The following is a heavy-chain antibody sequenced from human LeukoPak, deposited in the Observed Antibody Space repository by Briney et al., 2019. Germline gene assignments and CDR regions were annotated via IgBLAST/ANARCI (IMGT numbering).Heavy chain of an antibody. D-gene: IGHD4-17*01. CDR1: GGTFSSYA. J-gene: IGHJ1*01. V-gene: IGHV1-69*13. CDR2: IIPIFGTA. Sequence: ASVKVSCKASGGTFSSYAISWVRQAPGQGLEWMGGIIPIFGTANYAQEFQGRVTITADESTSTAYMELSSLRSEDTAVYYCARAAVMTTVTTSFEHWGQGTLVTVSS. CDR3: ARAAVMTTVTTSFEH.